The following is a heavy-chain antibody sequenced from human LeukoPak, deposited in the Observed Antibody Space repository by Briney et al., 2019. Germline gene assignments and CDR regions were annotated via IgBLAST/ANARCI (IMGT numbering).Heavy chain of an antibody. CDR2: INHGGST. CDR3: ARVPQVTGYSSGPFDP. V-gene: IGHV4-34*01. J-gene: IGHJ5*02. Sequence: TQSLPYAVYGGSFRGYYWSWIRQPPAKGLEWMGEINHGGSTNYNPSLTSRVTISVDASKNQYSLKLSSVTAADTAVYYCARVPQVTGYSSGPFDPRGQGTLVTVSS. CDR1: GGSFRGYY. D-gene: IGHD6-19*01.